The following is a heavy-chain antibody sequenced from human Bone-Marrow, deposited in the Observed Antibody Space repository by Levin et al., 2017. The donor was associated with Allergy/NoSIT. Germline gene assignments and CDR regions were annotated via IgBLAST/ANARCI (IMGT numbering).Heavy chain of an antibody. CDR1: GFSFSSHE. V-gene: IGHV3-48*03. D-gene: IGHD3-10*01. CDR2: ISTSGNTR. J-gene: IGHJ4*02. Sequence: GGSLRLSCAASGFSFSSHEMNWVRQAPGKGLEWVSYISTSGNTRYYADSVKGRFTISTDTANNSLFLQMNNLRAEDTAVYYCARSGDNSGSGTYHDYWGQGTLVTVSS. CDR3: ARSGDNSGSGTYHDY.